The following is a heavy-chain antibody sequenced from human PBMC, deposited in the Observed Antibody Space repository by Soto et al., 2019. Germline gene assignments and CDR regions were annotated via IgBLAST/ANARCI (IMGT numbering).Heavy chain of an antibody. CDR3: ARHVPAAGYYYGMDV. Sequence: QVQLVQSGAEVKKPGSSVKVSCKASGGTFSSYAISWVRQAXXXXXXXXGGIIPIFGTANYAQKFXXRVTITADESTXTAXXELSSLXXXXXAVYXCARHVPAAGYYYGMDVWGQGTTVTVSS. CDR2: IIPIFGTA. J-gene: IGHJ6*02. CDR1: GGTFSSYA. V-gene: IGHV1-69*12. D-gene: IGHD2-2*01.